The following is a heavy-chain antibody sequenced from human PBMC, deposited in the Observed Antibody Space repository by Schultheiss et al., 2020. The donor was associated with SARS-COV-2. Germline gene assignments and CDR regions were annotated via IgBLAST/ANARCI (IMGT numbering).Heavy chain of an antibody. CDR1: GYTFTSYG. V-gene: IGHV1-18*01. J-gene: IGHJ4*02. Sequence: ASVKVSCKASGYTFTSYGISWVRQAPGQGLEWMGWISAYNGNTNYAQKLQGRVTMTTDTSTSTAYMELRSLRSDDTAVYYCARAPGIAVADMLQWYYFDYWGQGTLVTVCS. CDR3: ARAPGIAVADMLQWYYFDY. CDR2: ISAYNGNT. D-gene: IGHD6-19*01.